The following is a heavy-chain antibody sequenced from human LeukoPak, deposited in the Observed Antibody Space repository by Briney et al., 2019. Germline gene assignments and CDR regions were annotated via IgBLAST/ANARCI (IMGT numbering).Heavy chain of an antibody. V-gene: IGHV1-18*01. J-gene: IGHJ5*02. CDR2: ISAYNGNT. CDR3: ARVPRGSYSGCRWFDP. D-gene: IGHD1-26*01. Sequence: ASVKVSCKASGYTFTSYGISWVRQAPGQGLEWMGWISAYNGNTNHAQKLQGRVTMTTDTFTSTAYMELRSLRSDDTAVYYCARVPRGSYSGCRWFDPWGQGTLVTVSS. CDR1: GYTFTSYG.